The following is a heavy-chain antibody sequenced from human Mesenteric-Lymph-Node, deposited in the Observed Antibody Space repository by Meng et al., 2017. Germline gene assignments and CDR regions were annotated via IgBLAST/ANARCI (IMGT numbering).Heavy chain of an antibody. CDR2: ISYSGST. Sequence: SETLSLTCTVSGGSISSYYWSWIRQPPGKGLEWIGYISYSGSTNYNPSLKSRVTISVDTSKNQFSLKLSSVTAADTAVYYCARAGGYNSPFAYWGQGTLVTVSS. CDR3: ARAGGYNSPFAY. V-gene: IGHV4-59*01. CDR1: GGSISSYY. J-gene: IGHJ4*02. D-gene: IGHD5-24*01.